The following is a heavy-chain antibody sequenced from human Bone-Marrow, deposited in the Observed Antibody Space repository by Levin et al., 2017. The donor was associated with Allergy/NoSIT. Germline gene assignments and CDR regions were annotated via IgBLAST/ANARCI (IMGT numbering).Heavy chain of an antibody. Sequence: SCTVSGGSISGFYWSWIRQPPGKGLEWIGYIVYSRNTNYNPSLKSRITISVDTPKNQFSLKLSSVTAADTAVYYCAREATVTTGFDYWGRGTLVTVSS. D-gene: IGHD4-17*01. J-gene: IGHJ4*02. CDR2: IVYSRNT. CDR3: AREATVTTGFDY. CDR1: GGSISGFY. V-gene: IGHV4-59*01.